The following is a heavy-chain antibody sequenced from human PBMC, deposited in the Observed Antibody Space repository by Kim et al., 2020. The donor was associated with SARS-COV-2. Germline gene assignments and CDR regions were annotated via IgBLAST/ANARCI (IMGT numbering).Heavy chain of an antibody. CDR1: GFTFSSYG. V-gene: IGHV3-30*18. Sequence: GGSLRLSCAASGFTFSSYGMHWVRQAPGKGLEWVAVISYDGSNKYYADSVKGRFTISRDNSKNTLYLQMNRLRAEDTAVYYCAKDGDPTMIVVGWSYYF. CDR3: AKDGDPTMIVVGWSYYF. D-gene: IGHD3-22*01. CDR2: ISYDGSNK. J-gene: IGHJ4*01.